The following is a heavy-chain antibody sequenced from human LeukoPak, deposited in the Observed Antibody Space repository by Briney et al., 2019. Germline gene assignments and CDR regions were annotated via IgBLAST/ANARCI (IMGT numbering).Heavy chain of an antibody. CDR2: ISPRGDTS. CDR1: GFTFSRHG. Sequence: GGSLRLSCAASGFTFSRHGLNWVRQAAGKGLEWVSGISPRGDTSYYADSVRGRFTISRDNSKNTLSLQMVSLRAEDTALYYCARDIDWGAFDAWGQGTLVTVSS. V-gene: IGHV3-23*01. CDR3: ARDIDWGAFDA. D-gene: IGHD7-27*01. J-gene: IGHJ5*02.